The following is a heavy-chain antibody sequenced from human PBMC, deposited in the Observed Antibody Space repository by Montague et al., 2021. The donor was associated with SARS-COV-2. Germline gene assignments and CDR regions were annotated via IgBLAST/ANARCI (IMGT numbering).Heavy chain of an antibody. V-gene: IGHV4-34*01. J-gene: IGHJ6*03. D-gene: IGHD2-2*02. CDR2: IHHGGST. CDR1: GGSFSTYS. Sequence: SETLSLTCAVHGGSFSTYSWNWIRQPPGKGLEWIGEIHHGGSTNXNPSLKSRVTISADTSKNQFSLKLTSVAAADTAVYYCARLGDGVVPSPILGVGPYNSRHYMDVWGKGTTVTVSS. CDR3: ARLGDGVVPSPILGVGPYNSRHYMDV.